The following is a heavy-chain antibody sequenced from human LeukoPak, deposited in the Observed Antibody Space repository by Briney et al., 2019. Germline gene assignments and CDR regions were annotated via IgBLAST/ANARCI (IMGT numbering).Heavy chain of an antibody. D-gene: IGHD5-18*01. V-gene: IGHV4-59*08. Sequence: SETLSLTCTVSGGSISSYYWSWIRQPPGKGLEWIGCIYYSGSTNYNPSLKSRVTISVDTSKNQFSLKLSSVTAADTAVYYCASYTAGGFDYWGQGTLVTVSS. CDR3: ASYTAGGFDY. CDR1: GGSISSYY. J-gene: IGHJ4*02. CDR2: IYYSGST.